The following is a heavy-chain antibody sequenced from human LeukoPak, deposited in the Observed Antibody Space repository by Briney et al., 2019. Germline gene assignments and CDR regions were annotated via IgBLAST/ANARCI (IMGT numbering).Heavy chain of an antibody. CDR1: GGSFSGYY. CDR2: INHSGNT. V-gene: IGHV4-34*01. CDR3: ARGHEAVAGHYFDY. D-gene: IGHD6-19*01. J-gene: IGHJ4*02. Sequence: PSETLSLTCAVYGGSFSGYYWSWIRQPPGKGLEWIGEINHSGNTNYNPSLKSRVTISVDTSKNQFSLKLSSVTAADTAVYYCARGHEAVAGHYFDYWGQGTLVTVSS.